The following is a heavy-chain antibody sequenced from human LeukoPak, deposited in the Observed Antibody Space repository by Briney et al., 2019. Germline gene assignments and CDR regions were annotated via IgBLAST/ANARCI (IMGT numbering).Heavy chain of an antibody. CDR1: GFTFSTFG. V-gene: IGHV3-64*01. J-gene: IGHJ4*02. D-gene: IGHD3-10*01. CDR3: ARESGSGSYYGY. CDR2: ITTNGGGT. Sequence: GGSLRLSCEASGFTFSTFGMHWVRQAPGKGLEYVSSITTNGGGTYYARSVKGRFTISRDNSKNTLYLQMGSLRVEDMAVYYCARESGSGSYYGYWGQGTLVTVSS.